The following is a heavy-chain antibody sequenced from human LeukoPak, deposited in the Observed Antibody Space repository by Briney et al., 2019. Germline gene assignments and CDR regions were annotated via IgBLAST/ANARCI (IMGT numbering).Heavy chain of an antibody. J-gene: IGHJ4*02. Sequence: GASVKVSCKASGYIFINYGIRWVRQAPGQGLEWMGWISGYNGNTNYAQKLQGRVTMTTDTSTSTAYMELRSLRSDDTAVYYCARDLSSGWTTDWGQGTLVTVSS. D-gene: IGHD6-19*01. CDR2: ISGYNGNT. V-gene: IGHV1-18*01. CDR3: ARDLSSGWTTD. CDR1: GYIFINYG.